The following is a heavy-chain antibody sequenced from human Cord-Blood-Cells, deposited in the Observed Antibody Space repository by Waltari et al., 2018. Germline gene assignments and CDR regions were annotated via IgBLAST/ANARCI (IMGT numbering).Heavy chain of an antibody. CDR2: INPNSGNT. CDR1: GYTLTSYD. D-gene: IGHD6-13*01. J-gene: IGHJ3*02. V-gene: IGHV1-8*01. Sequence: QVQLVQSGAEVKKPGASVKVSCKASGYTLTSYDLNWVRQATGQGLEWMGWINPNSGNTGYAQKFQGRVTMTRNTSISTAYMELSSLRSEDTAVYYCARDVAAAGTAFDIWGQGTMVTVSS. CDR3: ARDVAAAGTAFDI.